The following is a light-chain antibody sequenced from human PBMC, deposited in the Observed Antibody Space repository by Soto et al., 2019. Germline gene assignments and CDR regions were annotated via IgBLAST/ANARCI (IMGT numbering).Light chain of an antibody. V-gene: IGKV3-20*01. Sequence: EIVLTQSPGTLSLSPGERSTLSCSSSQSVSSSFLAWYQQKVGQAPRLLIYGASSRATGIPDRFSGSGSGTDFTLTISRLEPEDFAVYYCQQYGSSPRTFGQGTRLEIK. CDR1: QSVSSSF. J-gene: IGKJ5*01. CDR3: QQYGSSPRT. CDR2: GAS.